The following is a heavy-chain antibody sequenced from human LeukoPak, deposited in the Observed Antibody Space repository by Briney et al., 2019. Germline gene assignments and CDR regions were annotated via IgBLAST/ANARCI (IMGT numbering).Heavy chain of an antibody. V-gene: IGHV4-34*01. Sequence: PSETLSLTCAVYGGSFSGYYWSWIRQPPGKGLEWIGEINHSGSTNYNPSLKSRVTISVDTSKNQFSLRLSSVTAADTAVYYCARDRGSSWYYTMDVWGQGTTVIVSS. J-gene: IGHJ6*02. CDR1: GGSFSGYY. CDR2: INHSGST. D-gene: IGHD6-13*01. CDR3: ARDRGSSWYYTMDV.